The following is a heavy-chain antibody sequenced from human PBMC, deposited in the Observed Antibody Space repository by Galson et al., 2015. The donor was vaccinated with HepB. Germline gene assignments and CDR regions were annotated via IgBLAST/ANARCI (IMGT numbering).Heavy chain of an antibody. D-gene: IGHD6-19*01. CDR2: IYYSGST. J-gene: IGHJ2*01. Sequence: QVQLQESGPGLVKPSETLSLTCTVSGGSISSYYWSWIRQPPGKGLEWIGYIYYSGSTNYNPSLKSRVTISVDTSKNQFSLKLSSVTAADTAVYYCARRSGGWYGVDWYFDLWGRGTLVTVSS. V-gene: IGHV4-59*08. CDR1: GGSISSYY. CDR3: ARRSGGWYGVDWYFDL.